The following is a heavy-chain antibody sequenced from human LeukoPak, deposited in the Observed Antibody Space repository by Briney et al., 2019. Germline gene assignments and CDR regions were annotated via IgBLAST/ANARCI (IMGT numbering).Heavy chain of an antibody. Sequence: PSETLSLTCTVSGASISSSSYSWGWIRQPPGKGLEWIGSMYYSGSTYNNPSLKSRVTISVDMAKNQFSLKLSSVTAADTAVYYCARSLGDYDSPEENWFDPWGQGTLVTVSS. CDR3: ARSLGDYDSPEENWFDP. V-gene: IGHV4-39*07. J-gene: IGHJ5*02. CDR1: GASISSSSYS. D-gene: IGHD3-16*01. CDR2: MYYSGST.